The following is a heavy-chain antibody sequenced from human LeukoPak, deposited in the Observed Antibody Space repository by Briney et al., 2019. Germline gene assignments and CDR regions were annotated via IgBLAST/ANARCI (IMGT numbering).Heavy chain of an antibody. CDR2: INPSNGGT. V-gene: IGHV1-2*02. CDR3: ARVGYLGSGSYCPY. CDR1: GYTFTDYY. D-gene: IGHD3-10*01. J-gene: IGHJ4*02. Sequence: GASVKVSCKASGYTFTDYYIHWVRQAPGQGHEWMGWINPSNGGTNFAQEFQGRVTMTRDTSISTAYMELSRLTSDDTAVYYCARVGYLGSGSYCPYWGQGTLVTVSS.